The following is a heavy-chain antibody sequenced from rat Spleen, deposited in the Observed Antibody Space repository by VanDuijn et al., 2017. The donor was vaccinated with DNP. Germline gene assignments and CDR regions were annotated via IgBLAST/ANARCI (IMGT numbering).Heavy chain of an antibody. J-gene: IGHJ4*01. D-gene: IGHD1-4*01. CDR1: GFTFSNYG. Sequence: EVQLVESGGGLVQPGRSLKLSCAASGFTFSNYGMHWIRQAPTKGLEWVASISPSGGSTYYRDSVKGRFTISRDNAKSTLYLQMDSLRSEDTATYYCTRDLSGYPGIHVMDAWGQGASVTVSS. V-gene: IGHV5-19*01. CDR2: ISPSGGST. CDR3: TRDLSGYPGIHVMDA.